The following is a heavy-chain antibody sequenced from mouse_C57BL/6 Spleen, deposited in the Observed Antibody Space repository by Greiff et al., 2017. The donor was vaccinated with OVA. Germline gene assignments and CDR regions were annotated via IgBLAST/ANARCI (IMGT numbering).Heavy chain of an antibody. Sequence: ESGPGILQPSQTLSLTCSFSGFSLSTFGMGVGWIRQPSGKGLEWLAHIGWDDDKYYNPALKSRPPISKDTSKNQVFLKIANVDTADTATYYCARISYYYGSSYGYWGKGTTLTVSS. V-gene: IGHV8-8*01. J-gene: IGHJ2*01. CDR2: IGWDDDK. D-gene: IGHD1-1*01. CDR1: GFSLSTFGMG. CDR3: ARISYYYGSSYGY.